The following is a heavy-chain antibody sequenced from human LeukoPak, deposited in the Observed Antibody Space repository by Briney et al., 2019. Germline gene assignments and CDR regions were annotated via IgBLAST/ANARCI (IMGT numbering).Heavy chain of an antibody. J-gene: IGHJ5*02. CDR1: RGTFSSYV. CDR2: IFPILGIA. D-gene: IGHD2-2*01. CDR3: ARLGPLHCSSTSCSPGDWFDP. Sequence: ASVNVSCKASRGTFSSYVISWVRQAPGQGREWMERIFPILGIANYAQKFQGRVTITADKSTSTAYMELSSLRSEDTAVYYCARLGPLHCSSTSCSPGDWFDPWGQGTLVTVSS. V-gene: IGHV1-69*04.